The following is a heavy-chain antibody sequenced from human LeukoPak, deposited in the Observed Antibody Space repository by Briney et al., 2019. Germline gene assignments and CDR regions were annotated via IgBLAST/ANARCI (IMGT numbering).Heavy chain of an antibody. Sequence: ASVKVSCKASGYRFNYYGISWVRQAPGHGLEWMGWISVYNGDTKYAQEVQGRVTMTTDTSTSTAYMELRSLRSDDTAVFYCARGRPTGQAFVPDEYWGQGTLVTVSS. V-gene: IGHV1-18*01. D-gene: IGHD4-17*01. CDR3: ARGRPTGQAFVPDEY. CDR1: GYRFNYYG. CDR2: ISVYNGDT. J-gene: IGHJ4*02.